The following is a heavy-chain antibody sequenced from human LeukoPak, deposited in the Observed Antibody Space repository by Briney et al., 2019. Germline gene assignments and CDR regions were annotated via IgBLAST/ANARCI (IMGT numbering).Heavy chain of an antibody. V-gene: IGHV3-21*01. D-gene: IGHD6-19*01. J-gene: IGHJ5*02. CDR3: ARSLAVAGNWFDP. CDR2: ISSSSSYI. CDR1: GFTFSSYS. Sequence: GGSLRLSCAASGFTFSSYSMNWVRQAPGKGLEWVSSISSSSSYIYYADSVKGRFTISRDNAKNSLYLQMNSLRAEDTAVYYCARSLAVAGNWFDPWGQGTLVTVSS.